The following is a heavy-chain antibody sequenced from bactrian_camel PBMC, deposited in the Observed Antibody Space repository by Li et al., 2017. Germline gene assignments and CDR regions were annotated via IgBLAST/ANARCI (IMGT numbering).Heavy chain of an antibody. J-gene: IGHJ7*01. Sequence: DVQLVESGGGLVQPGGSLTLSCAARGLLAGYAMSWVRQAPGKERELVSAISTDGTTSYAEAAKGRFTISQDNAKNTLYLQMNSLKTEDTAVYYCAAPTGFTWSRPMDYWGKGTQVTVS. CDR2: ISTDGTT. CDR1: GLLAGYA. D-gene: IGHD5*01. V-gene: IGHV3S67*01.